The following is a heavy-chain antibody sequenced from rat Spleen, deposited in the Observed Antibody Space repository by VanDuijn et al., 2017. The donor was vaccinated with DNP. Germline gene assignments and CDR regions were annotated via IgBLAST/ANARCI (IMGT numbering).Heavy chain of an antibody. V-gene: IGHV4-2*01. CDR3: ARGRLYPHYAMDA. D-gene: IGHD1-2*01. J-gene: IGHJ4*01. Sequence: EVKLVESGGGLVQPGGSLKLSCAASGFNFNDHWMGWVRQAPGKGLEWIGEINKDSSIIKYSPSLKDKFTISRENAQNTLYLQMSKLGSEDTAIYYCARGRLYPHYAMDAWGQGTSVTVSS. CDR2: INKDSSII. CDR1: GFNFNDHW.